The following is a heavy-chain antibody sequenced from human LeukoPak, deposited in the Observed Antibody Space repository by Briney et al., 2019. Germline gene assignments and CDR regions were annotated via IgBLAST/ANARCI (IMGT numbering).Heavy chain of an antibody. Sequence: GGSLRLSCAASGVTLSIYGMNWVPQPPGKGREWVGGISDRSAITNYADPVTGRLTTSRDNSTNTLYLQMHSLRPADTALYYSAKLRAARPGYWGQGTLVTVSS. CDR2: ISDRSAIT. D-gene: IGHD6-6*01. J-gene: IGHJ4*02. CDR1: GVTLSIYG. V-gene: IGHV3-23*01. CDR3: AKLRAARPGY.